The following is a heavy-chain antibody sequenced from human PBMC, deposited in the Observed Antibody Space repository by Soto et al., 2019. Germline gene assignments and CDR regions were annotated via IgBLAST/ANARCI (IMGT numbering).Heavy chain of an antibody. V-gene: IGHV5-10-1*01. Sequence: GDPLKISCKGSGYSFTSYWISWVRPMPGKGLEWMGRIDPSDSYTNYSPSFQGHVTISADKSISTAYLQWSSLKASDTAMYYCARLRVSGSSGFDYWGQGTLVNVSA. CDR2: IDPSDSYT. D-gene: IGHD6-6*01. J-gene: IGHJ4*02. CDR1: GYSFTSYW. CDR3: ARLRVSGSSGFDY.